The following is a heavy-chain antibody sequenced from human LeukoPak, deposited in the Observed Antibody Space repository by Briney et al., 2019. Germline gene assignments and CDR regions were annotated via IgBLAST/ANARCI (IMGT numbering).Heavy chain of an antibody. D-gene: IGHD5-12*01. CDR1: EFPFVDYA. Sequence: GGSLRLSCTASEFPFVDYAMGWFRQAPGKGLEWVGFIRSKEYGGTIEYAASVKGRFTISRDNSKNTLYLQMNSLRAEDTAVYYCARGPSGYHNTGGQGTLVTVSS. J-gene: IGHJ4*02. V-gene: IGHV3-49*03. CDR3: ARGPSGYHNT. CDR2: IRSKEYGGTI.